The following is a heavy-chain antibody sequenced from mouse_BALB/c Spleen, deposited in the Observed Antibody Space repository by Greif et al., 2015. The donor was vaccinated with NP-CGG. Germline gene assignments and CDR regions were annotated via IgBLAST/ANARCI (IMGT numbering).Heavy chain of an antibody. J-gene: IGHJ3*01. CDR3: ARREGTGTSAY. V-gene: IGHV1-7*01. D-gene: IGHD4-1*01. CDR2: INPSTGYT. CDR1: GYTFTSYW. Sequence: VQVVESGAELAKPGASVKMSCKASGYTFTSYWMHWVKQRPGQGLEWIGYINPSTGYTEYNQKFKDKATLTADKSSSTAYMQLSSLTSEDSAVYYCARREGTGTSAYWGQGTLVTVSA.